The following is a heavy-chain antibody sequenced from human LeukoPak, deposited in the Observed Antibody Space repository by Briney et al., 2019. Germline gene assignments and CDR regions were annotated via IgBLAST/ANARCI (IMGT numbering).Heavy chain of an antibody. Sequence: GGSLRLSCAASGFTFSSYAMHWVRQAPGKGLEWVSSISSSSSYIYYADSVKGRFTISRDNAKNSLYLQMNSLRAEDTAVYYCARSARSVPAASLSYYYMDVWGKGTTVTVSS. CDR2: ISSSSSYI. CDR1: GFTFSSYA. J-gene: IGHJ6*03. V-gene: IGHV3-21*01. D-gene: IGHD2-2*01. CDR3: ARSARSVPAASLSYYYMDV.